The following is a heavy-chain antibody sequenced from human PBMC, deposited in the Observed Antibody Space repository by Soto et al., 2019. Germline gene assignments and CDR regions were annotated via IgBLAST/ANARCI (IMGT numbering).Heavy chain of an antibody. D-gene: IGHD4-4*01. CDR3: ARDWEGRDGYSMP. V-gene: IGHV3-53*01. CDR1: GFTVSSNY. Sequence: GSLRLSCAASGFTVSSNYMSWVRQAPGKGLEWVSVIYSGGSTYYADSVKGRFTISRDNSKNTLYLQMNSLRAEDTAVYYCARDWEGRDGYSMPWGQGTLVTVSS. CDR2: IYSGGST. J-gene: IGHJ5*02.